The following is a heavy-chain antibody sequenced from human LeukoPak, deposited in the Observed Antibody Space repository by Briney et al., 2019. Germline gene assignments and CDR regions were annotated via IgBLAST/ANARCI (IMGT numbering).Heavy chain of an antibody. CDR3: AREGRLGATTNLDY. CDR2: INHSGST. D-gene: IGHD1-26*01. CDR1: GGTFSGYY. Sequence: SETLSLTCAVDGGTFSGYYWSWHRQPPGKGLEWIVEINHSGSTNYNPSLKSRVTISVDKSKNQFSLKLSSVTAADTAVYYCAREGRLGATTNLDYWGQGTLVTVSS. V-gene: IGHV4-34*01. J-gene: IGHJ4*02.